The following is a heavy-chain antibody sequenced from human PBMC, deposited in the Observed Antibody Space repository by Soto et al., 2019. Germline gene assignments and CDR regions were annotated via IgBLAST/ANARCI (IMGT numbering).Heavy chain of an antibody. J-gene: IGHJ4*02. CDR2: ISYDGSNK. V-gene: IGHV3-30*18. CDR1: GFTFSSYG. Sequence: QVQLVESGGGMVQPGRSLRLSCAASGFTFSSYGMHWVRQAPGKGLEWVAVISYDGSNKYYADSVKGRFTISRDNSKNTLYLQMNSLRAEDTAVYYCAKDLETSSCPDYWGQGTLVTVSS. CDR3: AKDLETSSCPDY. D-gene: IGHD6-6*01.